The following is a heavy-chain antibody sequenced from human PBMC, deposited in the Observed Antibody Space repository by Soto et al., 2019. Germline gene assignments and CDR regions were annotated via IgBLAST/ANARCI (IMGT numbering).Heavy chain of an antibody. CDR3: AKEVGDYGDYARDY. CDR1: GFTFSSYA. J-gene: IGHJ4*02. V-gene: IGHV3-23*01. D-gene: IGHD4-17*01. Sequence: GGSLRLSCAASGFTFSSYAMSWVRQAPGKGLEWVSAISGSGGSTYYADSVKGRFTIFRDNSKNTLYLQMNSLRAEDTAVYYCAKEVGDYGDYARDYWGQGTLVTVSS. CDR2: ISGSGGST.